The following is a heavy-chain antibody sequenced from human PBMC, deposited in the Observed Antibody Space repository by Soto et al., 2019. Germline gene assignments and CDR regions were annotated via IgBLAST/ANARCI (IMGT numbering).Heavy chain of an antibody. CDR3: AREDEYSSGWYDAYDI. V-gene: IGHV4-31*03. CDR2: IYYSGST. D-gene: IGHD6-19*01. J-gene: IGHJ3*02. CDR1: GGSISSGGYY. Sequence: SETLSLTCTVSGGSISSGGYYWSWIRQHPGKGLEWIGYIYYSGSTYYNPSLKSRVTISVDTSKNQFSLKLSSVTAADTAVYYCAREDEYSSGWYDAYDIWGQGTMVTVSS.